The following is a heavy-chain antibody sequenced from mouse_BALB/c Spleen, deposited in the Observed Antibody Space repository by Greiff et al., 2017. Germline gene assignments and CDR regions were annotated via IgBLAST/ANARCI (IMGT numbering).Heavy chain of an antibody. CDR2: IWAGRST. Sequence: QVQLKESGHGLVAPSQSLSITCTVSGFSLTSYGVHWVRQPPGKGLEWLGVIWAGRSTNYNSALMSRLSISKDNSKSQVFLKMNSLQTDDTAMYYCARGFITTATGAYWGQGTLVTVSA. CDR1: GFSLTSYG. CDR3: ARGFITTATGAY. V-gene: IGHV2-9*02. D-gene: IGHD1-2*01. J-gene: IGHJ3*01.